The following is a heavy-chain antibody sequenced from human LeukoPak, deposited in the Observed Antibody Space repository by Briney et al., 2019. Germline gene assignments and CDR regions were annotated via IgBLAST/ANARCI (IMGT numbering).Heavy chain of an antibody. J-gene: IGHJ6*03. CDR2: INPKSGYT. CDR1: GYTFTRYD. V-gene: IGHV1-8*03. CDR3: ARDPLPLYDYYMDV. Sequence: GASVKVSCKASGYTFTRYDINWVRQATGQGLEWMGWINPKSGYTGHAQKFQGRVTITRDTSISTVYMELSSLRSEDTAVYFCARDPLPLYDYYMDVWGKGTTVTVSS.